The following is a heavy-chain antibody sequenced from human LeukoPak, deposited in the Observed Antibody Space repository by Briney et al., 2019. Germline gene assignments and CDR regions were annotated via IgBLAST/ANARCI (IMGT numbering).Heavy chain of an antibody. Sequence: PGGSLRLSCAASGFTFSSYSMNWVRQAPGKGLEWVSSISSSSSYIYYADSVKGRFTISRENAKNSVYLQMNSLRAEDTAVYYCARDLRSSGYYAFDYWGQGTLVTVSS. V-gene: IGHV3-21*01. J-gene: IGHJ4*02. CDR2: ISSSSSYI. CDR1: GFTFSSYS. D-gene: IGHD3-22*01. CDR3: ARDLRSSGYYAFDY.